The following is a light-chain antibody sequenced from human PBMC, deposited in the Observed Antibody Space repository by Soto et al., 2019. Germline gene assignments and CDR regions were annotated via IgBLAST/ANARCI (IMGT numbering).Light chain of an antibody. CDR1: QYISSY. V-gene: IGKV1-39*01. Sequence: DIQMTQSPSSLSASLGDRVTITCRASQYISSYLNWYQQKPGKAPKLLIYGASSLESGVPSSFSGSGSGTDFTLTISSLQPEDFATYYCQQGYNTPVTFGQGTRLEIK. J-gene: IGKJ5*01. CDR3: QQGYNTPVT. CDR2: GAS.